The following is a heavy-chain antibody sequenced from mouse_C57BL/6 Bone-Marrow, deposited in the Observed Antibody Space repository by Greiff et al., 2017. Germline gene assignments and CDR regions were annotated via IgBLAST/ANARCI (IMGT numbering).Heavy chain of an antibody. CDR2: IDPENGDT. V-gene: IGHV14-4*01. CDR1: GFNIKDDY. CDR3: TTNGYGRRCDV. Sequence: EVKLVESGAELVRPGASVKLSCTASGFNIKDDYMHWVKQRPEQGLEWIGWIDPENGDTEYASKFQGKATITADTSSNTAYLQLSSLTSEDAAVYYCTTNGYGRRCDVWGKGTTLTVSS. D-gene: IGHD1-1*01. J-gene: IGHJ2*01.